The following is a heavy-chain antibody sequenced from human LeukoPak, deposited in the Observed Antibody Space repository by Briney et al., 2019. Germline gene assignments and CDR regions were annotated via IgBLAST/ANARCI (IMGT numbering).Heavy chain of an antibody. J-gene: IGHJ4*02. CDR3: AKSDTAMVQGLLY. CDR2: ISGSGGST. CDR1: GFTFSSYA. D-gene: IGHD5-18*01. V-gene: IGHV3-23*01. Sequence: PGGSLRLSCAASGFTFSSYAMNWVRQAPGKGLEWVSAISGSGGSTYYTDSVKGRFTISRDNSKNTLYLQMNSLRAEDTAVYYCAKSDTAMVQGLLYWGQGTLVTVSS.